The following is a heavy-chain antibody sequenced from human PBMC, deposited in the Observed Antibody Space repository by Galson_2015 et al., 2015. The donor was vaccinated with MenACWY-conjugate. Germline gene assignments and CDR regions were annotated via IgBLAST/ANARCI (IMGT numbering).Heavy chain of an antibody. CDR1: GFTFSSYA. D-gene: IGHD2-2*01. CDR2: ISGSGGST. V-gene: IGHV3-23*01. CDR3: AKEEVVPAATTHFYYCGMDV. J-gene: IGHJ6*02. Sequence: SLRLSCAASGFTFSSYAMSWVRQAPGKGLEWVSAISGSGGSTYYADSVKGRFTISRDNSKNTLYLQMNSLRAEDTAVYYCAKEEVVPAATTHFYYCGMDVWGQGTTVTVSS.